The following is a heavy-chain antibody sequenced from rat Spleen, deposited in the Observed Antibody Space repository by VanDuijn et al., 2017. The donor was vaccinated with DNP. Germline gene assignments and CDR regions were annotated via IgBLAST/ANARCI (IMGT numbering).Heavy chain of an antibody. J-gene: IGHJ2*01. CDR3: ARPDF. Sequence: EVQLVESGGGLVQPGRSLKLSCTGSGFTFSDYNMAWVRQAPQKGLEWVATTSYDGDRSHYRDSVKGRFTVSRDNVRSILYLQMDSLRSEDTATYYCARPDFWGQGVMVTVSS. CDR1: GFTFSDYN. CDR2: TSYDGDRS. V-gene: IGHV5-7*01.